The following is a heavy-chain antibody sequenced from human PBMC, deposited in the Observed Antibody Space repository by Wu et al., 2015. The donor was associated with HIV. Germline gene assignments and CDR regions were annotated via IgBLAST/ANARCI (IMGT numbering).Heavy chain of an antibody. V-gene: IGHV1-2*02. CDR3: ARDQGDAYGDYAAFPDY. CDR1: GYTFTGYY. Sequence: QVQLVQSGAEVKKPGASVKVSCKASGYTFTGYYMHWVRQAPGQGLEWMGWINPNSGGTNYAQKFQGRVTMTRDTSISTAYMELSRLRSDDTAVYYCARDQGDAYGDYAAFPDYWGQGTLVTVSS. D-gene: IGHD4-17*01. CDR2: INPNSGGT. J-gene: IGHJ4*02.